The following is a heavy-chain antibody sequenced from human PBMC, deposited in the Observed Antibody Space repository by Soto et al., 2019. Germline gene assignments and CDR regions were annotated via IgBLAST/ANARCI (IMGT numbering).Heavy chain of an antibody. CDR2: ISWNSGSI. V-gene: IGHV3-9*01. D-gene: IGHD6-19*01. CDR1: GFTFDDYA. CDR3: AKDTFLAVAALAHYFDY. Sequence: EVQLVESGGGLVQPGRSLRLSCAASGFTFDDYAMHWVRQAPGKGLEWASGISWNSGSIGYADSVKGRFTISRDNAKNSLYLQINSLRAEDTALYYCAKDTFLAVAALAHYFDYWGQGTLVTVSS. J-gene: IGHJ4*02.